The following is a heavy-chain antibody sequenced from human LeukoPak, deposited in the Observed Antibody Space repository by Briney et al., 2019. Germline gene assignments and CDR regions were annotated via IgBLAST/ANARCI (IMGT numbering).Heavy chain of an antibody. CDR2: IIPIFGTA. D-gene: IGHD6-19*01. J-gene: IGHJ4*02. V-gene: IGHV1-69*06. Sequence: ASVKASCKASGGTFSSYAISWVRQAPGQGLEWMGGIIPIFGTANYAQKFQGRVTITADKSTSTAYMELSSLRSEDTAVYYCARGPIAVAGRFDYWGQGTLVTVSS. CDR1: GGTFSSYA. CDR3: ARGPIAVAGRFDY.